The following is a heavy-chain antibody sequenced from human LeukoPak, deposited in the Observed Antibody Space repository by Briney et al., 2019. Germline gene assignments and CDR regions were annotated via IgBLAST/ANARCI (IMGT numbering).Heavy chain of an antibody. CDR2: ISAYNGNT. CDR1: GYTFTSYG. Sequence: ASVKVSCKASGYTFTSYGISWVRRAPGQGLEWMGWISAYNGNTNYAQKLQGRVTMTTDTSTSTAYMELRSLRSDDTAVYYCARDLPQTDAFDIWGQGTMVTVSS. J-gene: IGHJ3*02. V-gene: IGHV1-18*01. CDR3: ARDLPQTDAFDI.